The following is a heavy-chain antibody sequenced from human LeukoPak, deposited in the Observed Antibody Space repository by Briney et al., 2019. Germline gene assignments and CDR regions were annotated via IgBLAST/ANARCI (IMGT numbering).Heavy chain of an antibody. Sequence: GASVKVSCKASGYTFTGYYMHWVRQAPGQGLEWMGWINPNSGGTNYVQKFQGRVTMTRDTSISTAYMELSRLRSEDTAVYYCARDFGDYLHFDYWGQGTLVTVSS. CDR1: GYTFTGYY. CDR3: ARDFGDYLHFDY. V-gene: IGHV1-2*02. J-gene: IGHJ4*02. D-gene: IGHD4-17*01. CDR2: INPNSGGT.